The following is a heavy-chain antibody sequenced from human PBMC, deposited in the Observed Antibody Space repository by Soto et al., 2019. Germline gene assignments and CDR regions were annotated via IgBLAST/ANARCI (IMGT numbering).Heavy chain of an antibody. J-gene: IGHJ5*02. CDR2: SYHDGTT. V-gene: IGHV4-38-2*02. CDR1: GYAISRGYY. D-gene: IGHD3-16*02. Sequence: WETLSLTCSVSGYAISRGYYWGWLRQPPGKVQQLIGTSYHDGTTHSNPSLNGRVTISVSTYQNRFSRTLRSVTAEDTAVYYCERVPYHYARGIYRPRWFDLWGQGTLVTVSS. CDR3: ERVPYHYARGIYRPRWFDL.